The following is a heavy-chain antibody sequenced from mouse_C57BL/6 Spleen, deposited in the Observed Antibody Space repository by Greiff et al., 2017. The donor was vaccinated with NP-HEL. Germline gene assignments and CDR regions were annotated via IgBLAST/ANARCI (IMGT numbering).Heavy chain of an antibody. D-gene: IGHD2-1*01. Sequence: QVQLQQPGAELVKPGASVKLSCKASGYTFTSYWMQWVKQRPGQGLEWIGEIDPSASYTNYNQKFKGKATLTVDTSSSTAYMQLSSLTSEDSAVYYCAIHYGNSWFAYWGQGTLVTVSA. J-gene: IGHJ3*01. CDR1: GYTFTSYW. CDR3: AIHYGNSWFAY. CDR2: IDPSASYT. V-gene: IGHV1-50*01.